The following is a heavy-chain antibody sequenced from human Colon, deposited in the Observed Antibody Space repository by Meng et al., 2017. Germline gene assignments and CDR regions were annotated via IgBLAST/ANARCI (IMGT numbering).Heavy chain of an antibody. CDR2: IHYSGST. J-gene: IGHJ4*02. D-gene: IGHD3-22*01. V-gene: IGHV4-59*01. CDR3: ARGFASGSYYYWIDY. Sequence: SETLSLTCSVSGGSISSNYWSWIRQPPGKGLEWIGCIHYSGSTNYNPSLKSRVTISLDTSKNQFSLKLSSVTAADTAVYYCARGFASGSYYYWIDYWGQGTRVTVS. CDR1: GGSISSNY.